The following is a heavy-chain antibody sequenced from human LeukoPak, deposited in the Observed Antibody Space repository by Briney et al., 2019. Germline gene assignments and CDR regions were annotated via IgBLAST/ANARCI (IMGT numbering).Heavy chain of an antibody. CDR2: IYHSGGT. D-gene: IGHD3-10*01. CDR1: GGSINDAS. V-gene: IGHV4-59*01. Sequence: PSETLSLTCTVSGGSINDASWNWIRKPPGQGLEWIGYIYHSGGTNCNPSLKSRVTTSLDTSKNQFSLKLSSVTAADTAVYYCARVGTYYRSLDSWGQGTLVTVSS. CDR3: ARVGTYYRSLDS. J-gene: IGHJ4*02.